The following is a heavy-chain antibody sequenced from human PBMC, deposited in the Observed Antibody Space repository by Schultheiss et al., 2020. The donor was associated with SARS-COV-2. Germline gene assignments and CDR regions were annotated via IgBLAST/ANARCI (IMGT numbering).Heavy chain of an antibody. J-gene: IGHJ6*02. CDR1: GFSFNSYA. CDR3: AKAIRGITTYSSSWYGLEAYYYYGMDV. D-gene: IGHD6-13*01. Sequence: GGSLRLSCEVSGFSFNSYAMSWVRQAPGKGLEWVSAISGNGVSTYYADSVKGRFTSSRDNSKKTLYLKMNSLRAEDTAVYYCAKAIRGITTYSSSWYGLEAYYYYGMDVWCQGTTVTVSS. V-gene: IGHV3-23*01. CDR2: ISGNGVST.